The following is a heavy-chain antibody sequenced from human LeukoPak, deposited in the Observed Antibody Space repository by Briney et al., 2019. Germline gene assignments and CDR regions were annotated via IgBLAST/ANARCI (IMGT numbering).Heavy chain of an antibody. CDR1: GFTFSSYT. CDR2: ISYSRRHK. Sequence: GESLRLSCAASGFTFSSYTMNWLRQAPGKGLEWVASISYSRRHKYSADSVTGRFTISRDNAKNSLYLQMNSLRAEDTAVYYCARTANFAAGYYIDYWGQGTLVTVSS. D-gene: IGHD6-13*01. V-gene: IGHV3-21*01. CDR3: ARTANFAAGYYIDY. J-gene: IGHJ4*02.